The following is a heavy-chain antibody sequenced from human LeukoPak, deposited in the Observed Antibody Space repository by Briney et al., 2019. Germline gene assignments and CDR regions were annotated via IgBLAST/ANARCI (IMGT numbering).Heavy chain of an antibody. D-gene: IGHD3-10*01. CDR3: ARYPRGGSYFDY. Sequence: GGSLRLFCAASGFTVSSNYMSWVRQAPGEGLEWVSVIYSGGSTYYADSVKGRFTISRHNSKNTLYLQMNSLRAEDTAVYYCARYPRGGSYFDYWGQGTLVTVSS. V-gene: IGHV3-53*04. CDR2: IYSGGST. J-gene: IGHJ4*02. CDR1: GFTVSSNY.